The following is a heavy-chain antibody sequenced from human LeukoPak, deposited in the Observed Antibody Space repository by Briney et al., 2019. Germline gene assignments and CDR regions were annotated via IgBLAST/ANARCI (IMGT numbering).Heavy chain of an antibody. CDR3: AIATYCGGACYYSFAS. Sequence: ASVSVSCKASGYTFTDYYMHWVGQAPGQGVEWMGWINPTICVTHYAQKFHSTVSMTRPTSITTAYMALSRLTSDDTAIYYCAIATYCGGACYYSFASWGRATLVTVSS. J-gene: IGHJ5*01. D-gene: IGHD2-21*02. CDR2: INPTICVT. V-gene: IGHV1-2*02. CDR1: GYTFTDYY.